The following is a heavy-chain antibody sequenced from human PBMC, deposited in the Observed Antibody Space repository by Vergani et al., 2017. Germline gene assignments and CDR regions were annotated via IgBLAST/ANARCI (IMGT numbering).Heavy chain of an antibody. Sequence: QLQLQESGPGLVKPSETLSLTCTVSGGSISSSSYYWGWIRQPPGKGLEWIGSMNYVGRTYYIPSLQSRATLFVDTSKNQFSLNLTSVAAADTAVYYCARGSGDNWYFDLWGRGTLVTVSS. D-gene: IGHD3-10*01. J-gene: IGHJ2*01. CDR3: ARGSGDNWYFDL. CDR1: GGSISSSSYY. V-gene: IGHV4-39*01. CDR2: MNYVGRT.